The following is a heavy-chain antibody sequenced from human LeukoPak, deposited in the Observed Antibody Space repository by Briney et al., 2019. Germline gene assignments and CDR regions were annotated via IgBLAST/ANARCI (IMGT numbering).Heavy chain of an antibody. CDR1: GGTFSSYA. J-gene: IGHJ3*02. V-gene: IGHV1-69*13. CDR3: ARAVGYGSGSYYFVGGSGAFDI. D-gene: IGHD3-10*01. CDR2: IIPIFGTA. Sequence: ASVKVSCKASGGTFSSYAISWVRQAPGQGLEWMGGIIPIFGTANYAQKFQGRVTITADESTSTAYMELSSLRSEDTAVYYCARAVGYGSGSYYFVGGSGAFDIWGRGTMVTVSS.